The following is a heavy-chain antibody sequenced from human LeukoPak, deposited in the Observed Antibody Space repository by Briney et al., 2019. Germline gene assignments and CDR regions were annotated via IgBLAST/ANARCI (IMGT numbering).Heavy chain of an antibody. D-gene: IGHD3-22*01. V-gene: IGHV1-69*05. CDR3: ARVGYYYDSSGYLGFDY. J-gene: IGHJ4*02. Sequence: SVKVSCKASGGTFSSYAISWVRQAPGQGLEWMGRIIPIFGTANYAQKFQGRVTITTDESTSTAYMELSSLRPEDTAVYYCARVGYYYDSSGYLGFDYWGQGTLVTVSS. CDR1: GGTFSSYA. CDR2: IIPIFGTA.